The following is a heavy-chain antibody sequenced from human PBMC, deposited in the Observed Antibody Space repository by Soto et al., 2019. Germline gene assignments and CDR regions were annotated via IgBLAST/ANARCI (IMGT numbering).Heavy chain of an antibody. Sequence: ASVKVSCKVSGYTLTELSMHWVRQAPGKGLEWMGGFDPEDGGTIYAQKFQGRVTMTEDTSTDTAYMELSSLRSEDTAVYYCATDGTGIAVAGPSYYYYGMDVWGQGTTVTVS. J-gene: IGHJ6*02. CDR2: FDPEDGGT. CDR1: GYTLTELS. CDR3: ATDGTGIAVAGPSYYYYGMDV. D-gene: IGHD6-19*01. V-gene: IGHV1-24*01.